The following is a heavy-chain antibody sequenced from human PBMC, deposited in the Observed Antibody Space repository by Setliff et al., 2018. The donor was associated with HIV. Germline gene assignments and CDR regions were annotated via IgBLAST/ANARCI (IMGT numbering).Heavy chain of an antibody. V-gene: IGHV3-30*02. CDR1: GFSFSSYG. J-gene: IGHJ4*02. D-gene: IGHD3-22*01. CDR3: AKLRYSHDSSGYGIDS. CDR2: IAYDGSRE. Sequence: GGSLRLSCAASGFSFSSYGMQWVRQAPGKGLEWVTFIAYDGSREQYIDSVKGRFTISRDTSKNTVYLHMDSLKFEDAAMYYCAKLRYSHDSSGYGIDSWGQGTLVTV.